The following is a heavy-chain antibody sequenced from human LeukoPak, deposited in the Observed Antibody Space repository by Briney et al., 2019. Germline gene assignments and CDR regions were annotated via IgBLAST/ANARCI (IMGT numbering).Heavy chain of an antibody. J-gene: IGHJ3*02. D-gene: IGHD3-22*01. CDR3: ARCDSSGSDAFDI. Sequence: GRSLRLSCAASGFTFDDYAMHWVRQAPGKGLEWVSGISWNSGSIGYAVSVKGRFTISRDNAKNSLYLQMNSLRAEDTALYYCARCDSSGSDAFDIWGQGTMVTVSS. CDR1: GFTFDDYA. CDR2: ISWNSGSI. V-gene: IGHV3-9*01.